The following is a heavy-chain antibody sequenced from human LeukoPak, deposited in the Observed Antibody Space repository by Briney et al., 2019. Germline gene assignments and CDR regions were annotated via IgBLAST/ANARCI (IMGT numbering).Heavy chain of an antibody. D-gene: IGHD6-13*01. Sequence: ASVKVSCKASGYTFTSYGISWVRQAPGQGLEWMGWISAYNGNTNYAQKFQGRVTMTEDTSTDTAYMELSSLRSEDTAVYYCATDVGAAADNWGQGTLVTVSS. J-gene: IGHJ4*02. V-gene: IGHV1-18*01. CDR2: ISAYNGNT. CDR1: GYTFTSYG. CDR3: ATDVGAAADN.